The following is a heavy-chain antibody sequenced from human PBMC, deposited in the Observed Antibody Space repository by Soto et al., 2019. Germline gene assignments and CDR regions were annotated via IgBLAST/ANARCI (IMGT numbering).Heavy chain of an antibody. D-gene: IGHD2-15*01. V-gene: IGHV3-23*01. Sequence: GGSLRLSCAASGFTFSSYAMSWVRQAPGKGLEWVSAISGSGGSTYYADSVKGRFTISRDNSKNTLYLQMNSLRAEDTAVYYCAKDPPPCSGGSCYELPQHDYWGQGTLVTVSS. CDR2: ISGSGGST. J-gene: IGHJ4*02. CDR1: GFTFSSYA. CDR3: AKDPPPCSGGSCYELPQHDY.